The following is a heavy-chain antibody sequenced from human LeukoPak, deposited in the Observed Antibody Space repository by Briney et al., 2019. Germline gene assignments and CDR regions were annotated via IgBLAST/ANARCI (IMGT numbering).Heavy chain of an antibody. D-gene: IGHD3-10*01. Sequence: SVNDSCMASGGTFSSYAISWVRPAPGQGVEWMGGIIPMFGTASYAQKLQGRVTITADEATSTAYMELSSLRSEDTAVYYCARDLGDSFDYWGQGTLVTVSS. CDR3: ARDLGDSFDY. J-gene: IGHJ4*02. CDR2: IIPMFGTA. V-gene: IGHV1-69*01. CDR1: GGTFSSYA.